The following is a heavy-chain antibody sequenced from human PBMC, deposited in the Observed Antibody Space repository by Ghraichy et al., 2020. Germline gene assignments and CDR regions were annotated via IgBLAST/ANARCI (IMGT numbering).Heavy chain of an antibody. CDR1: GFTVSSNY. CDR3: ARGVPAAGYYYGMDV. D-gene: IGHD2-2*01. J-gene: IGHJ6*02. V-gene: IGHV3-53*01. CDR2: IYSGGST. Sequence: GGSLRLSCAASGFTVSSNYMSWVRQAPGKGLEWVSVIYSGGSTYYADSVKGRFTISRDNSKNTLYLQMNSLRAEDTAVYYCARGVPAAGYYYGMDVWGQGTAVTVSS.